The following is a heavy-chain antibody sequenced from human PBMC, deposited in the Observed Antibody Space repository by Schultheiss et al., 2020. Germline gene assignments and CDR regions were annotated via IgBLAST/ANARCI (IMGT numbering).Heavy chain of an antibody. V-gene: IGHV4-30-4*01. J-gene: IGHJ5*02. CDR3: ARAHRVYGDLGGLAFDP. CDR1: GGSISSGDYY. CDR2: IYYSRST. D-gene: IGHD4-17*01. Sequence: SETLSLTCTVSGGSISSGDYYWSWIRQPPGKGLEWIGYIYYSRSTYYNPSLKSRVTISVDTSKNQFSLKLSSVTAADTAVYYCARAHRVYGDLGGLAFDPWGQGTLVTVSS.